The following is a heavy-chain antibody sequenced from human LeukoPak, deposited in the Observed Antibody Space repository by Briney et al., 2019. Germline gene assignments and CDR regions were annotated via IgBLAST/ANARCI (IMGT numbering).Heavy chain of an antibody. CDR1: GFTFSSYG. J-gene: IGHJ4*02. CDR2: IWYDGSNK. Sequence: GRSLRLSCAASGFTFSSYGMHWVRQAPGKGLEWVAVIWYDGSNKYYADSVKGRFTTSRDNSKNTLYLQMNSLRAEDTAVYYCARALRGYSGYDAFDYWGQGTLVTVSS. D-gene: IGHD5-12*01. V-gene: IGHV3-33*01. CDR3: ARALRGYSGYDAFDY.